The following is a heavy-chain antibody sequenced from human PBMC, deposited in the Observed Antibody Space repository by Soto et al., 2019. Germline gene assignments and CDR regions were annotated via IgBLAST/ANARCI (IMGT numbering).Heavy chain of an antibody. J-gene: IGHJ4*02. V-gene: IGHV4-61*01. Sequence: QAQLQESGPGLVKPSETLSLTCTVSGGSVSSGSYYWSWIRQPPGKALEWIGYIYYSGSTNYNPSLKRRVNIRVNTSKNQFSLKRSPVTASQPAVYYCARVDSSGYYFDYRGQGTLVTVSS. CDR1: GGSVSSGSYY. CDR2: IYYSGST. D-gene: IGHD3-22*01. CDR3: ARVDSSGYYFDY.